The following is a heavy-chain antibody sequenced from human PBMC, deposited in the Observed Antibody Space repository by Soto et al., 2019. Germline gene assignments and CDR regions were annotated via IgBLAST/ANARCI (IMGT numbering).Heavy chain of an antibody. Sequence: PSETLSLTFAVYGESFIGYYWTWIRQPPGKGLEWIGEINHRGYTNYNPSLKSRVAISIDTSKNQFSLKLTSVTAADTSVYYCARTDIVTTNWFDPWGRGTLVTVS. CDR3: ARTDIVTTNWFDP. V-gene: IGHV4-34*01. J-gene: IGHJ5*02. CDR1: GESFIGYY. CDR2: INHRGYT. D-gene: IGHD5-12*01.